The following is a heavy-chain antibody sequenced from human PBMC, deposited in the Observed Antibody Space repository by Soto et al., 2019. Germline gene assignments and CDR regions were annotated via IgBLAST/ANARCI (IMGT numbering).Heavy chain of an antibody. CDR2: INPNSGDT. CDR1: GYIFTGYH. CDR3: ARDARGTRGFDEMDI. V-gene: IGHV1-2*02. D-gene: IGHD3-9*01. J-gene: IGHJ6*02. Sequence: ASVKVSCKASGYIFTGYHIHWVRQAPGRGLEWMGWINPNSGDTEYAQNFQGRVTMTRDTSFDLVYMEMSGLMSDDTAVYYCARDARGTRGFDEMDIWGQGTTVTVSS.